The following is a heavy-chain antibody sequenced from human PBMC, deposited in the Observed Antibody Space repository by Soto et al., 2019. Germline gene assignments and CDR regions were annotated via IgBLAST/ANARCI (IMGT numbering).Heavy chain of an antibody. CDR1: GFMFTSSA. D-gene: IGHD2-15*01. V-gene: IGHV1-58*01. CDR3: ARDIGFDHVN. Sequence: ASVKVSCKTSGFMFTSSAVQWVRQARGQRLEWIGWLVVGSGNTHYAQHFQERVTLTRDMSTGTAYMELSSLSAEDTGVYFCARDIGFDHVNWGQGTLVTVSS. CDR2: LVVGSGNT. J-gene: IGHJ4*02.